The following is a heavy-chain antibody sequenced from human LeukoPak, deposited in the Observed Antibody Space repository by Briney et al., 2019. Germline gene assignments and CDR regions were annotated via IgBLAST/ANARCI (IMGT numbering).Heavy chain of an antibody. Sequence: ASVKVSRKASGYTFTSYDINWVRQATGQGLEWMGWMNPNSGNTGYAQKFQGRVTMTRNTSISTAYMELSSLRSEDTAVYYCARGRGRTKTYYCGSGRGYGMDVWGQGTTVTVSS. CDR2: MNPNSGNT. CDR3: ARGRGRTKTYYCGSGRGYGMDV. V-gene: IGHV1-8*01. J-gene: IGHJ6*02. CDR1: GYTFTSYD. D-gene: IGHD3-10*01.